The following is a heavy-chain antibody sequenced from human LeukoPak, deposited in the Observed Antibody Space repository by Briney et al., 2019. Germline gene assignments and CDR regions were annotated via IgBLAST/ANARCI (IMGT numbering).Heavy chain of an antibody. D-gene: IGHD4-11*01. CDR2: INHTGRT. Sequence: SETLSLTCAVYGESLSGYYWAWIRQPPGKGLEWIGEINHTGRTNYKPSLKSRVTISVDSSKNQFSLRLNSVTAADTAVYYCARVDYSDSSRHFDYWGQGILVTVSS. V-gene: IGHV4-34*01. J-gene: IGHJ4*02. CDR1: GESLSGYY. CDR3: ARVDYSDSSRHFDY.